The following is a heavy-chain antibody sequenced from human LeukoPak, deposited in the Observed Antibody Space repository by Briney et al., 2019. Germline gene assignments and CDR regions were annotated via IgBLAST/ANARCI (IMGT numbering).Heavy chain of an antibody. D-gene: IGHD1-26*01. V-gene: IGHV3-23*01. CDR3: AKEMGAAWVDAFDI. CDR1: GFTFGSYA. J-gene: IGHJ3*02. CDR2: ISGSGGNT. Sequence: GGSLRLSCVASGFTFGSYAMSWVRQAPGKGLEWVSAISGSGGNTFYADSVKGRFTISRDNSKNTLHLQMNSLRAEDTAVYYCAKEMGAAWVDAFDIWGQGTMVTVSS.